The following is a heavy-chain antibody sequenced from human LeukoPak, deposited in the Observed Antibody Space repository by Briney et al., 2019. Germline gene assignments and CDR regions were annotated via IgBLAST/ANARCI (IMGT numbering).Heavy chain of an antibody. Sequence: GGSLRLSCAASGFTFTGYWMVWVRQAPGKGLEWVANIKQDGSQKHYVDSVKGRFTISRDNAKKSLYLQMSNLRAEDTGVYYCAREDWGPDYWGQGTLVTVS. J-gene: IGHJ4*02. D-gene: IGHD7-27*01. CDR2: IKQDGSQK. CDR3: AREDWGPDY. V-gene: IGHV3-7*01. CDR1: GFTFTGYW.